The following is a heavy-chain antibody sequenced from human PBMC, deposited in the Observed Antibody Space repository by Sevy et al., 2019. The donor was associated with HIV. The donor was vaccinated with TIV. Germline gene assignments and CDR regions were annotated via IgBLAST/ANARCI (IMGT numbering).Heavy chain of an antibody. D-gene: IGHD6-6*01. V-gene: IGHV3-53*01. CDR3: ATEYSSSGPNHYYYYGMDV. CDR1: GFTVSSNY. Sequence: GGSLRLSCAASGFTVSSNYMSWLRQAPGKGLEWVSVIYSGGSTYYADSVKGRFTISRDNSKNTLYLQMNSLRAEDTAVYYCATEYSSSGPNHYYYYGMDVWGQRTTVTVSS. CDR2: IYSGGST. J-gene: IGHJ6*02.